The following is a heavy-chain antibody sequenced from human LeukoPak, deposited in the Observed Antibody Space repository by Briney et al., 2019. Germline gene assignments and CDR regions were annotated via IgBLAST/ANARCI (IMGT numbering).Heavy chain of an antibody. J-gene: IGHJ6*03. CDR2: ISGSGDST. CDR1: GFTFSTYA. V-gene: IGHV3-23*01. D-gene: IGHD2-8*01. Sequence: GGSLRLSCAASGFTFSTYAMSWVRQAPGKGLEWVSVISGSGDSTYYADSVKGRFTISRDNSKNTLFLQMNSLRAEDTAVYYCAKNPYCTNGVCNYGAFYMDVWGKGTTVTVSS. CDR3: AKNPYCTNGVCNYGAFYMDV.